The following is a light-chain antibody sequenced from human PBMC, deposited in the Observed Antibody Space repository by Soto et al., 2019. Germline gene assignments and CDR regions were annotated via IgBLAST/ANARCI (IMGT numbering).Light chain of an antibody. Sequence: VVLTQSPLSLPVTLGQPASISCRSSQSLVHSDGNTYLEWFQQRPGQSPRRLIYKVSNRDSGVXXRISGRGSGTDFTLIISRVEAEDVGVYYCMQAKQWPFTFGPGTKVD. CDR2: KVS. V-gene: IGKV2-30*02. CDR1: QSLVHSDGNTY. CDR3: MQAKQWPFT. J-gene: IGKJ3*01.